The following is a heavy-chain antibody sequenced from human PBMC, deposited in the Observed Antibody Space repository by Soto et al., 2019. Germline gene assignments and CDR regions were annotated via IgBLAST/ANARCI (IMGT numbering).Heavy chain of an antibody. V-gene: IGHV1-2*02. Sequence: ASVKVSCKASGYTFTDYYMHWVRQAPGQGFEWVGGINPESGNPKYVPKFQGRVTVTRDTSTSTAYMGLNRLTSDDTAVYYCASEDCRNTNCLKGFDYWGQGTLVTVSS. D-gene: IGHD2-15*01. CDR2: INPESGNP. CDR3: ASEDCRNTNCLKGFDY. CDR1: GYTFTDYY. J-gene: IGHJ4*02.